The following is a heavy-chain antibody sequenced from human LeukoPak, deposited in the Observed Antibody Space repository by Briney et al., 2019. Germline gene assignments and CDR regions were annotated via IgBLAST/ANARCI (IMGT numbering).Heavy chain of an antibody. CDR2: IYPGDSET. J-gene: IGHJ4*02. Sequence: GESLKISCRVSGYAFASYWIGWVRQVPGKGLEWMGIIYPGDSETKSSPSLQGQVTFSADKSINTAYLQWSSLKASDTAMYYCAGFNVNSEHTRSFYYINYWSQGTLVTVSS. CDR1: GYAFASYW. CDR3: AGFNVNSEHTRSFYYINY. V-gene: IGHV5-51*01. D-gene: IGHD2/OR15-2a*01.